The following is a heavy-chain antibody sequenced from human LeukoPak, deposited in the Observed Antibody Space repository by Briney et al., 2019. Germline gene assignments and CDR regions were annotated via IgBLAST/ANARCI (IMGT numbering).Heavy chain of an antibody. D-gene: IGHD6-6*01. CDR1: GFTVSSNY. V-gene: IGHV3-7*03. J-gene: IGHJ4*02. CDR3: ARDRGAARPNDY. Sequence: SGGSLRLSCAASGFTVSSNYMSWVRQAPGKGLEWVANIKQDGSEKYYVDSVKGRFTISRDNAKNSLYLQMNSLRTDDTGVYYCARDRGAARPNDYWGQGTLVAVSS. CDR2: IKQDGSEK.